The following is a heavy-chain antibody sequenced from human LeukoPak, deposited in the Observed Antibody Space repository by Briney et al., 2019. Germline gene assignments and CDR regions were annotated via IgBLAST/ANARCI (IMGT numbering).Heavy chain of an antibody. CDR3: ARYGCNSLACYEDY. V-gene: IGHV1-18*01. J-gene: IGHJ4*02. CDR1: GYTFGNYG. D-gene: IGHD2-15*01. CDR2: ISVHDGHT. Sequence: ASVTVSFTTSGYTFGNYGITWERQAPGQGLEWIGWISVHDGHTNYAEKFQGRVTMTADTSTNTAYMELTSLTSDDTAVYYCARYGCNSLACYEDYWGQGTLATVSS.